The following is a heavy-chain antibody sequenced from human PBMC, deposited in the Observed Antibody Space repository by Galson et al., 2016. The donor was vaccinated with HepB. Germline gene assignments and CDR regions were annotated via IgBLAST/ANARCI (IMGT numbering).Heavy chain of an antibody. Sequence: SVKVSCKASGYTFTNYGISWVRQAPGQGLEWMGWISASKGKTNYAQTLQGRVTMPQDTYTSTVYMELRSLRSDDTAVYYCARDRDYLLDSWGQGTLVTVSP. V-gene: IGHV1-18*01. D-gene: IGHD5-24*01. J-gene: IGHJ4*02. CDR1: GYTFTNYG. CDR2: ISASKGKT. CDR3: ARDRDYLLDS.